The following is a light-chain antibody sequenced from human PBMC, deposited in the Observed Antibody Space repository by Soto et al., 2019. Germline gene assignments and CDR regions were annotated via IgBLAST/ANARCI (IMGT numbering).Light chain of an antibody. CDR2: AVT. V-gene: IGLV2-14*01. J-gene: IGLJ3*02. Sequence: QSVLTQPASVSGFPGQSISISCTGTSSDIGAYDYVSWHQQYPGKAPKLIIFAVTNRPSGISDRFSASKSGNTASLAISGLQAEDEADYYCSSHTTSNTWVFGAGTQLTVL. CDR1: SSDIGAYDY. CDR3: SSHTTSNTWV.